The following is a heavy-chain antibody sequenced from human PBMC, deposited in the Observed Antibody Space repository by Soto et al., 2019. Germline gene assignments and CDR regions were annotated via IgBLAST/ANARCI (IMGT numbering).Heavy chain of an antibody. CDR2: INPNGGST. Sequence: QVQLVQSGAEVKKPGASVKISCEASGYSFTSQYVHWVRQAPGQGLEWMGIINPNGGSTTYAQKFQGRGPMTRDTSTSTVYMELSSLTSEDTAVYYWAREQWLRPGGGTEPLDIWGQGTMVTVAS. D-gene: IGHD5-12*01. J-gene: IGHJ3*02. CDR1: GYSFTSQY. V-gene: IGHV1-46*03. CDR3: AREQWLRPGGGTEPLDI.